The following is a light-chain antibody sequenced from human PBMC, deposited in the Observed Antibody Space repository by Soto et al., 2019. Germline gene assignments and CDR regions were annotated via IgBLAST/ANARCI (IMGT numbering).Light chain of an antibody. V-gene: IGKV1-9*01. J-gene: IGKJ4*01. CDR3: QQLNSYRALT. CDR2: AAS. Sequence: IQLTQSPSSLSASVGDRVTITCRASQGISSYLAWYQQKPGKAPKLLIYAASTLQSGVPSRFSGSGSGTDFTLTISSLQPEDFATYDCQQLNSYRALTFGGGTKVEIK. CDR1: QGISSY.